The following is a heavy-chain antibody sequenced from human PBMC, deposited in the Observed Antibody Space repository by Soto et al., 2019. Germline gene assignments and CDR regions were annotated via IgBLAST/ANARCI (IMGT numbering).Heavy chain of an antibody. D-gene: IGHD5-12*01. CDR2: INGAGSII. V-gene: IGHV3-11*01. Sequence: GGSLRLSCAASGFTFSDAWMNWVRQAPGKGLEWISHINGAGSIIYYADSVKGRFTISRDNAKNSLYLQMNSLRADDTAVYYCARDHHRYSGYDYVDYWGQGTLVTVSS. J-gene: IGHJ4*02. CDR1: GFTFSDAW. CDR3: ARDHHRYSGYDYVDY.